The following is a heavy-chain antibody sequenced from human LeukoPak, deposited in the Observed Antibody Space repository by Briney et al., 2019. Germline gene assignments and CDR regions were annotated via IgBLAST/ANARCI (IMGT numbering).Heavy chain of an antibody. D-gene: IGHD2-2*01. CDR1: GGSFSGYY. CDR3: ARGIGYCSSTSCPPGNY. CDR2: INHSGST. V-gene: IGHV4-34*01. Sequence: PSETLSLTCAVYGGSFSGYYWSWIRQPPGKGLEWIGEINHSGSTNYNPSLKSRVTISVDTSKNQFSLKLSSVTAADTAVYYCARGIGYCSSTSCPPGNYWGQGTLVTVSS. J-gene: IGHJ4*02.